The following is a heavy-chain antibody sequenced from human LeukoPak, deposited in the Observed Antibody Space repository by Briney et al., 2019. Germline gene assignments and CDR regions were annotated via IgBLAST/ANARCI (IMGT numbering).Heavy chain of an antibody. Sequence: KSGESLKISCKGSEYDFANYWIGWVRQMPGKGLEWMGIVYPAGSRIHYSPSFQGQVTMSVDRSISTAYLQWTSLKASDTAMYFCARRKFSDTWFDSWGQGTLVTVSS. D-gene: IGHD1-14*01. CDR1: EYDFANYW. CDR2: VYPAGSRI. J-gene: IGHJ5*01. CDR3: ARRKFSDTWFDS. V-gene: IGHV5-51*01.